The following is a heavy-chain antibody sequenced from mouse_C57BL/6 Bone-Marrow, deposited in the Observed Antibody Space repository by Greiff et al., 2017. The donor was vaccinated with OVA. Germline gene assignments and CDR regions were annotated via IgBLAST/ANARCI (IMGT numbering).Heavy chain of an antibody. CDR2: IDPSDSYT. CDR1: GYTFTSYW. CDR3: ARRGTTVVATDFDY. D-gene: IGHD1-1*01. Sequence: QVQLQQPGAELVMPGASVKLSCKASGYTFTSYWMHWVKQRPGQGLEWIGEIDPSDSYTNYKQKFKGKSTLTVDKSSSTAYMQLSSLTSEDSAVYYCARRGTTVVATDFDYWGQGTTLTVSS. J-gene: IGHJ2*01. V-gene: IGHV1-69*01.